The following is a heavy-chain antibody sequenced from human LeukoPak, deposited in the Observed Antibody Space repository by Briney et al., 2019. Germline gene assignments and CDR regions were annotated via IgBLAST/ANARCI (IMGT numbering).Heavy chain of an antibody. D-gene: IGHD4-17*01. CDR2: INSDGTDT. V-gene: IGHV3-74*01. CDR1: GFIFSSYW. J-gene: IGHJ6*02. Sequence: GGSLRLSRAASGFIFSSYWMHWVRQAPGKGLVWVSRINSDGTDTTYADSVKGRFTISRDNAKNMLYLQMNSLRAEDTAVYYCAREVTTLSIYGMDVWGQGTTVTVSS. CDR3: AREVTTLSIYGMDV.